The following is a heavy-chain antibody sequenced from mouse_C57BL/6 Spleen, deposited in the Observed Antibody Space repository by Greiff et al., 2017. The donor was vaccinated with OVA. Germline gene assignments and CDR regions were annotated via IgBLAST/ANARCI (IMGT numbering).Heavy chain of an antibody. Sequence: ESGPGMVKPSQSLSLTCTVTGYSITSGYDWHWIRHFPGNKLEWMGYISYSGSTNYNPSLKSRISITHDTSKNHFFLKLNSVTTEDTATYYCARASYGNFFMDYWGQGTSVTVSS. CDR1: GYSITSGYD. V-gene: IGHV3-1*01. J-gene: IGHJ4*01. CDR2: ISYSGST. CDR3: ARASYGNFFMDY. D-gene: IGHD2-10*01.